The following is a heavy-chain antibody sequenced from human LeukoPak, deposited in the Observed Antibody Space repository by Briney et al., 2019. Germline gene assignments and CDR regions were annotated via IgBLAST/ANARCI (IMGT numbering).Heavy chain of an antibody. Sequence: SETLSLTCTVSGGSISSGDYYWSWIRQPPGKGLEWIGYIYYSGSTYYNPSLKSRVTISVDTSKNLFSLKLSSVTAADTAVYYCARELRGLLLIWGRGTLVTVSS. V-gene: IGHV4-30-4*08. CDR1: GGSISSGDYY. D-gene: IGHD2-15*01. CDR3: ARELRGLLLI. CDR2: IYYSGST. J-gene: IGHJ4*02.